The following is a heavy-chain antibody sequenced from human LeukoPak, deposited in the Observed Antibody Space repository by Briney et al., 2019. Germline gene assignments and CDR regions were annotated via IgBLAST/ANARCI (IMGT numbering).Heavy chain of an antibody. CDR3: ARDHSGSYYWSRAFDY. Sequence: PGGSLRLSCAASGFTFSSYAMSWVRQAPGKGLEWVSAISGSGGSTYYADSVKGRFTISRDNSKNTLYLQMNSLRAEDTAVYYCARDHSGSYYWSRAFDYWGQGTLVTVSS. D-gene: IGHD1-26*01. V-gene: IGHV3-23*01. CDR1: GFTFSSYA. J-gene: IGHJ4*02. CDR2: ISGSGGST.